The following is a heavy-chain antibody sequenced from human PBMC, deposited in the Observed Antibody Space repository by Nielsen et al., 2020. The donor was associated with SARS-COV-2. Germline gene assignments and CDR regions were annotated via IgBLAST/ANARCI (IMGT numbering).Heavy chain of an antibody. Sequence: SGPTLVQPTQTLTLTCTFSGFSLSTSGMCVSWIRQPPGKSLEWLARIDWDDDKYYTTSLKTRLTISKDTSKKQVVLTMTNMDPLDTATYYCARTFVAVAGTALDYWGQGTLVTVSS. V-gene: IGHV2-70*11. CDR2: IDWDDDK. CDR1: GFSLSTSGMC. D-gene: IGHD6-19*01. CDR3: ARTFVAVAGTALDY. J-gene: IGHJ4*02.